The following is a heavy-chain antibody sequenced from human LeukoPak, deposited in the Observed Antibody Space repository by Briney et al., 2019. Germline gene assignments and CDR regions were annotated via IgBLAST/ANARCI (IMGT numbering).Heavy chain of an antibody. Sequence: SETLSLTCTVSGGSISSSSYYWGWIRQPPGKGLEWIGSIYYSGGTYYNPSLKSRVTISVDTSKNQFSLKLSSVTAADTAVYYCARHRLTSIAFDIWGQGTMVTVSS. D-gene: IGHD4/OR15-4a*01. J-gene: IGHJ3*02. V-gene: IGHV4-39*01. CDR1: GGSISSSSYY. CDR3: ARHRLTSIAFDI. CDR2: IYYSGGT.